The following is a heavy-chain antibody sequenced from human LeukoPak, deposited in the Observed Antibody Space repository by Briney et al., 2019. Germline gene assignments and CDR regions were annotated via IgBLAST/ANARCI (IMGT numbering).Heavy chain of an antibody. D-gene: IGHD3-10*01. J-gene: IGHJ3*02. CDR1: GFTVSSNY. CDR2: IYSGGST. V-gene: IGHV3-66*01. Sequence: PGGSLRLSCAASGFTVSSNYMSWVRQAPGKGLEWVSVIYSGGSTYYADSVKGRFTISRDNSKNTLYLQMNSLRAEDTAVYYCATPMVRGGRAFDIWGQGTMVTVSS. CDR3: ATPMVRGGRAFDI.